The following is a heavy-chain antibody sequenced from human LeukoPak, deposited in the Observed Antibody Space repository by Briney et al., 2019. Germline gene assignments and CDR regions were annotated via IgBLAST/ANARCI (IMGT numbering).Heavy chain of an antibody. CDR1: GGTFSSYA. V-gene: IGHV1-69*04. Sequence: GASVKVCCKASGGTFSSYAISWVRQAPGQGLEWMGRIIPILGIANYAQKFQGRVTITADKSTSTAYMELSSLRSEDTAVYYCARVKYYYDSSGYYSSYYYGMDVWGQGTTVTVSS. J-gene: IGHJ6*02. D-gene: IGHD3-22*01. CDR3: ARVKYYYDSSGYYSSYYYGMDV. CDR2: IIPILGIA.